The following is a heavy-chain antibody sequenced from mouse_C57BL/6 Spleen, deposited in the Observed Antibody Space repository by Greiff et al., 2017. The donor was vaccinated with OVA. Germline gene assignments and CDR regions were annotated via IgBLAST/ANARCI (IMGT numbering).Heavy chain of an antibody. V-gene: IGHV5-17*01. CDR1: GFTFSDYG. J-gene: IGHJ3*01. CDR3: AMRASSNYETWFAY. CDR2: ISSGSSTI. Sequence: EVKVVESGGGLVKPGGSLKLSCAASGFTFSDYGMHWVRQAPEKGLEWVAYISSGSSTIYYADTVKGRFTISRDNAKNTLFLQMTSLRSEDTAMYYCAMRASSNYETWFAYWGQGTLVTVSA. D-gene: IGHD2-5*01.